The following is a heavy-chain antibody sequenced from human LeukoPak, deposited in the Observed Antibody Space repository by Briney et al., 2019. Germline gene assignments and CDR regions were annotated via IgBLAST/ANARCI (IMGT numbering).Heavy chain of an antibody. J-gene: IGHJ4*02. V-gene: IGHV1-18*01. CDR3: AREVGSSGYYSRPVPLFIDY. D-gene: IGHD3-22*01. Sequence: ASVKVSCKASGYTFTSYGISRVRQAPGQGLEWMGWISAYNGNTNYAQKLQGRVTMTTDTSTSTAYMELRSLRSDDTAVYYCAREVGSSGYYSRPVPLFIDYWGQGTLVTVSS. CDR1: GYTFTSYG. CDR2: ISAYNGNT.